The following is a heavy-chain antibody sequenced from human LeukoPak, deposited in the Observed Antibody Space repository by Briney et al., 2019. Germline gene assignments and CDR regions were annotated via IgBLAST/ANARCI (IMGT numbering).Heavy chain of an antibody. V-gene: IGHV3-21*01. Sequence: GGSLRLSCAASGFTFSSYSMNWVRQAPGKGLEWVSSISSSSSYIYYADSVKGRFTISRDNAKNSLYLQMNSLRAEDTAVYYCARAWGPDRLLWFGEFGNWFDPWGQGTLVTVSS. CDR2: ISSSSSYI. J-gene: IGHJ5*02. CDR1: GFTFSSYS. D-gene: IGHD3-10*01. CDR3: ARAWGPDRLLWFGEFGNWFDP.